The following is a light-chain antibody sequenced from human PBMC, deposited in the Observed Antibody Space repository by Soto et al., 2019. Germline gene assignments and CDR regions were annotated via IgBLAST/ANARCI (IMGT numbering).Light chain of an antibody. V-gene: IGLV1-44*01. CDR2: SNN. J-gene: IGLJ3*02. CDR1: SSNIGSNT. CDR3: AAWDDSLNAWV. Sequence: QSVLTQQPSASGTPGQRVTISCSGSSSNIGSNTVNWYQQLPGTAPKLLIYSNNQRPSGVPDRFSGSKSGTSASLAISGLQSEDEADYYCAAWDDSLNAWVFGGGTQLTVL.